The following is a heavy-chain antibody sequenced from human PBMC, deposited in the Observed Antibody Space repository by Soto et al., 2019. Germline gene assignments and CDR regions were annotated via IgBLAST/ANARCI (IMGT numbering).Heavy chain of an antibody. Sequence: RQAPGRGLKWVAVIWYHGVDKYYADSVKGRFTISRDNSKNTVYLQMNSLRGEDTAVYYCATGFLGLCTGGNCPLVSWGHGSLVTVSS. CDR3: ATGFLGLCTGGNCPLVS. V-gene: IGHV3-33*01. J-gene: IGHJ5*01. D-gene: IGHD2-15*01. CDR2: IWYHGVDK.